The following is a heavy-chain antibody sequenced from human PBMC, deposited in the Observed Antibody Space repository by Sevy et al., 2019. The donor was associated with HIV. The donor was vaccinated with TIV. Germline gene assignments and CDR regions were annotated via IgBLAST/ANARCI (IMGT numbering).Heavy chain of an antibody. CDR3: ARLNGWTYFDY. Sequence: GGSLRLSCAASGFTVSSNYMSWVRQAPGKVLEWVSVIYSGGSTYYEDSVKGRFTISRDNSKNTLYLQMNSLRAEDTAVYYCARLNGWTYFDYWGQGTLVTVSS. CDR1: GFTVSSNY. V-gene: IGHV3-53*01. D-gene: IGHD6-19*01. J-gene: IGHJ4*02. CDR2: IYSGGST.